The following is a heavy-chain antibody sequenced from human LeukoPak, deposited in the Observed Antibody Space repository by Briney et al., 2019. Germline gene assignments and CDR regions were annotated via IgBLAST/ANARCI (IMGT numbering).Heavy chain of an antibody. CDR1: GGSISSNSYY. D-gene: IGHD5-12*01. CDR3: ARSGEQLSGYDF. J-gene: IGHJ4*02. V-gene: IGHV4-39*01. Sequence: SETLSLTCTVSGGSISSNSYYWGWIRQPPGKGLEWIGSIYYSGSTYYNPSLKSRVTISVDTSKNQFSLKLSSVTAADTAVYYCARSGEQLSGYDFWGQGTLVTVSS. CDR2: IYYSGST.